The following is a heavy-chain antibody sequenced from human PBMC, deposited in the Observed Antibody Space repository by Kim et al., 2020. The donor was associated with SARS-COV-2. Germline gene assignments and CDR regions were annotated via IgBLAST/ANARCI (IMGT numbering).Heavy chain of an antibody. D-gene: IGHD4-17*01. CDR1: GGSFSGYY. CDR3: ARGCKGCGAVTPRIYYYYYGMDV. Sequence: SETLSLTCAVYGGSFSGYYWSWIRQPPGKGLEWIGEINHSGSTNYNPSLKSRVTISVDTSKNQFSLKLSSVTAADTAVYYCARGCKGCGAVTPRIYYYYYGMDVWGQGTTVTVSS. J-gene: IGHJ6*02. V-gene: IGHV4-34*01. CDR2: INHSGST.